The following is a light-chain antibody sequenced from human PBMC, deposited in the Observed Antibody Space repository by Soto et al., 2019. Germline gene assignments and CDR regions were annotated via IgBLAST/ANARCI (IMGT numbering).Light chain of an antibody. CDR2: WAS. CDR1: QSVLHSSNNKNY. CDR3: QQYYIIPNT. Sequence: DIVMTQSPDSLAVSLGERATINCKSSQSVLHSSNNKNYLAWYQQKPGQPPKLLIYWASTRESGVPDRFSGSGSGTDFTRTISSLQAEDVAVYHCQQYYIIPNTFGQGTKLEIK. J-gene: IGKJ2*01. V-gene: IGKV4-1*01.